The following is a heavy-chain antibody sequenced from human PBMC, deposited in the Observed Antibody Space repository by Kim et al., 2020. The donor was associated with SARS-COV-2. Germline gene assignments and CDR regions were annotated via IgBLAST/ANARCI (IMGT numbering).Heavy chain of an antibody. Sequence: GGSLRLSCAASGFTFSSYAMSWVRQAPGKGLEWASAISGSGGSTYYADSVKGRLTISRDNSKNTLYLQMNSLRAEDTAVYYCAKDLTASYYSYALSGPGGCLFDTCGQGTLGTVSS. V-gene: IGHV3-23*01. J-gene: IGHJ5*02. D-gene: IGHD5-18*01. CDR2: ISGSGGST. CDR3: AKDLTASYYSYALSGPGGCLFDT. CDR1: GFTFSSYA.